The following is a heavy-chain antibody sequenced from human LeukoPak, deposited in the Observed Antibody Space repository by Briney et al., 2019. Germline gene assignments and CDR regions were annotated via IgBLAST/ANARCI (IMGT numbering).Heavy chain of an antibody. J-gene: IGHJ3*02. CDR1: GGSFSGYY. CDR2: INHSGST. D-gene: IGHD3-22*01. Sequence: SETLSLTCAVYGGSFSGYYWSWIRQPPGKGLEWIGEINHSGSTNYNPSLKSRVTISVDTSKNQFSLKLSSVTAADTAVYYCARDEDYYDSSGYYYDRAFDIWGQGTMVTVSS. V-gene: IGHV4-34*01. CDR3: ARDEDYYDSSGYYYDRAFDI.